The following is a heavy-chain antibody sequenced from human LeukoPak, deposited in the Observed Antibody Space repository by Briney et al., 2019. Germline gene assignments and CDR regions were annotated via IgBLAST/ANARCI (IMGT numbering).Heavy chain of an antibody. D-gene: IGHD2-2*01. CDR1: GYSISSGYY. J-gene: IGHJ5*02. V-gene: IGHV4-38-2*02. CDR2: IYHTGST. CDR3: ARGYSSTTSCPYIWFDP. Sequence: SETLSLTCTVSGYSISSGYYWAWIRQPPGKGLEWIGNIYHTGSTNYQSPLKSRAAISLDTSKNQFSLKLNSVTAADTAVYYCARGYSSTTSCPYIWFDPWGQGTLVTVSS.